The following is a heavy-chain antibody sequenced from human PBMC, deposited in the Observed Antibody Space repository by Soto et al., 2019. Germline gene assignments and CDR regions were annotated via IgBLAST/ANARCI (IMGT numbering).Heavy chain of an antibody. V-gene: IGHV3-21*01. CDR3: ASGLDY. J-gene: IGHJ4*02. CDR1: GFTFSSYS. CDR2: ISSSSSDI. Sequence: EVQLVESGGGLVKPGGSLRLSCAASGFTFSSYSMHWVRQAPGKGLEWVSTISSSSSDIYYADSVKGRFTISRDNAKNSLYLQKNSLRAGATAVYFWASGLDYWGQGTLVTVSS.